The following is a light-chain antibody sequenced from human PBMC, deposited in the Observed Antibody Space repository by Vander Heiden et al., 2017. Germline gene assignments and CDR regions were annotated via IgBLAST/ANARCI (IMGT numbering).Light chain of an antibody. Sequence: EIVLTQSPATLSLSPGERATLSCSASQSVNIFLAWYQQKPGQAPRLLISNASNRATGIPARFSGSGSGTDFTLTISSLDPEDFAVYYCQQRSNWPITFGQGTRLEIK. CDR3: QQRSNWPIT. J-gene: IGKJ5*01. CDR1: QSVNIF. V-gene: IGKV3-11*01. CDR2: NAS.